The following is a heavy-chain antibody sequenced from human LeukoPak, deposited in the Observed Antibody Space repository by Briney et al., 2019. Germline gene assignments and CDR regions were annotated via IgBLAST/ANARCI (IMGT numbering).Heavy chain of an antibody. CDR3: ARHEGGSYSLFDY. J-gene: IGHJ4*02. CDR2: INHSGST. V-gene: IGHV4-34*01. CDR1: GGSFSGYY. D-gene: IGHD1-26*01. Sequence: KPSETLSLTCAVYGGSFSGYYWSWIRQPPGKGLEWIGEINHSGSTNYNPSLKSRVTISVDTSKNQFSLKLSSVTAADTAVYYCARHEGGSYSLFDYWGQGTLVTVSS.